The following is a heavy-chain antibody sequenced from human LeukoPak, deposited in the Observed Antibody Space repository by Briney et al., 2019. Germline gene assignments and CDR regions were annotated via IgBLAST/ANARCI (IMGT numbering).Heavy chain of an antibody. D-gene: IGHD2-15*01. CDR3: AKDRLTYCSGGSCYGFDY. J-gene: IGHJ4*02. V-gene: IGHV3-23*01. Sequence: GGSLRLSCAASGLIFSSYAMTWVRQAPGKGLEWVSSISTSGGSTYYADSVKGRFTISRDNSKNTLYLQMNSLRAEDTAVYYCAKDRLTYCSGGSCYGFDYWGQGTLVTVSP. CDR2: ISTSGGST. CDR1: GLIFSSYA.